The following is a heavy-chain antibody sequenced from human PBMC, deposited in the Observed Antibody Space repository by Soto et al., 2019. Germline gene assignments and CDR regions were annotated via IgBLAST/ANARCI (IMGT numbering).Heavy chain of an antibody. Sequence: QVQLVQSGAEVKKPGASVRVSCKASGYIFNHYGIGWVRQAPGQGLEWMGWISAYNGNTNYAGSLQGRGTMTTDTSTSTADMELRSQRSNDTAVDYCARGGQECTRTYSSYIYVGLDVRGQGTTVTVSS. CDR2: ISAYNGNT. V-gene: IGHV1-18*01. CDR1: GYIFNHYG. CDR3: ARGGQECTRTYSSYIYVGLDV. J-gene: IGHJ6*02. D-gene: IGHD2-2*01.